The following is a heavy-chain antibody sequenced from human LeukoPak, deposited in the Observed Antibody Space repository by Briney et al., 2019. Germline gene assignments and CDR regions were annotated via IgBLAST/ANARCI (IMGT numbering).Heavy chain of an antibody. J-gene: IGHJ4*02. CDR2: ISSSSSTI. D-gene: IGHD1-26*01. Sequence: GGSLRLSCAASGFTFSSYSMNWVRQAPGKGLEWVSYISSSSSTIYYADSVKGRFTISRDNAKNSLYLQMNSLRAEDTAVYYCARDTDSGRIEWELFDYWGQGTLVTVSS. CDR1: GFTFSSYS. CDR3: ARDTDSGRIEWELFDY. V-gene: IGHV3-48*04.